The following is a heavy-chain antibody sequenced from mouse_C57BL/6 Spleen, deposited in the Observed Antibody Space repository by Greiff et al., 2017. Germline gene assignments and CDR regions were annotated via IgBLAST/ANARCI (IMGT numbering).Heavy chain of an antibody. Sequence: EVQLVESGGGLVKPGGSLKLSCAASGFTFSSYAMSWVRQTPEKRLEWVATISDGGSYTYYPDNVKGRFTISRDNAKNNLYLQMSHLKSEDTAMYYCARDNYVDYWGQGTTLTVSS. J-gene: IGHJ2*01. V-gene: IGHV5-4*01. CDR3: ARDNYVDY. CDR1: GFTFSSYA. CDR2: ISDGGSYT.